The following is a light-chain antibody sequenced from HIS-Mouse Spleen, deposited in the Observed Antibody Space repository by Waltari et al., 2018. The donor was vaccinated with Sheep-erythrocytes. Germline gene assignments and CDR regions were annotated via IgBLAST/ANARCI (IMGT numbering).Light chain of an antibody. V-gene: IGLV2-23*01. CDR3: CSYAGSSTPWV. CDR1: SSDVGSYNL. CDR2: EGS. Sequence: QSALTQPASVSGSPGQSITISFPGTSSDVGSYNLVSWYQQHQGKAPNLMIYEGSKRPSGVSKRFSGSKSGNTASLTISGLQAEDEADYYCCSYAGSSTPWVFGGGTKLTVL. J-gene: IGLJ3*02.